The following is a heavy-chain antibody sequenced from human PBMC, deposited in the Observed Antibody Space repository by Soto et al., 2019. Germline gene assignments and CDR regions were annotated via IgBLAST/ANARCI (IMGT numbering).Heavy chain of an antibody. CDR2: ISDDGSNK. D-gene: IGHD3-22*01. CDR3: VRDNYNDSSGYYYASAKYYRGMDV. CDR1: GFTFSYYA. V-gene: IGHV3-30-3*01. Sequence: QVQLVESGGGVVQPGRSLRLSCVASGFTFSYYAMHWVRQAPGKGLEWVAVISDDGSNKYYADSVKGRFTISRDNSKNTLYLQVNSLRAGDTAVYYCVRDNYNDSSGYYYASAKYYRGMDVWGQGTTVTVSS. J-gene: IGHJ6*02.